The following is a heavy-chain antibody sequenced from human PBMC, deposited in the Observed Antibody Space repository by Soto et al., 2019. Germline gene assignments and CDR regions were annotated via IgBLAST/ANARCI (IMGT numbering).Heavy chain of an antibody. CDR1: GYSLTSYW. D-gene: IGHD3-22*01. Sequence: GESLKSCFKGSGYSLTSYWINWVRQMPGKVLELMGRIDPTDSFTNYSPSFQGHVSISADKSISTAYVQWSSLKASDTATYYCAGEVPSTVVAEAGEHYTMHVWGHGTTVSVSS. J-gene: IGHJ6*02. CDR2: IDPTDSFT. CDR3: AGEVPSTVVAEAGEHYTMHV. V-gene: IGHV5-10-1*01.